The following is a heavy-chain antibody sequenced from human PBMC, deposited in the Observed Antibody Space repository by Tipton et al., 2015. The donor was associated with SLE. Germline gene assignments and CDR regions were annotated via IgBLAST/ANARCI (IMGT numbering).Heavy chain of an antibody. Sequence: TLSLTCAIYGGSFSHYYWTWIRQPPGRVPAWLGHINQGGTTKYNPSLNNRVTISVDTSKNQFSLKLNSVTAADTALYYCARGGVAAPGAGAFDIWGHGTMVTVSS. CDR1: GGSFSHYY. D-gene: IGHD6-13*01. CDR3: ARGGVAAPGAGAFDI. V-gene: IGHV4-34*01. J-gene: IGHJ3*02. CDR2: INQGGTT.